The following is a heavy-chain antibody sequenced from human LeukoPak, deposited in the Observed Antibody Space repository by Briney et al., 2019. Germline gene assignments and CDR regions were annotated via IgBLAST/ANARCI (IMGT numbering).Heavy chain of an antibody. CDR2: ISGSGGST. V-gene: IGHV3-23*01. J-gene: IGHJ5*02. D-gene: IGHD6-13*01. CDR1: GFTFSSYA. CDR3: AKDPLPDSSSWYNWFDP. Sequence: GGSLRLSCAASGFTFSSYAMSWVRQAPGKGLEWVSAISGSGGSTYYADSVKGRFTISRDNSKNTLYLQMNSLRAEDTAVYYCAKDPLPDSSSWYNWFDPWGQGTLVTVSS.